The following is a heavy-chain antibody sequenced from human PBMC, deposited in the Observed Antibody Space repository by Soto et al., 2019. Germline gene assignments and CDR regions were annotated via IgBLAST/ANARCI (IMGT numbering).Heavy chain of an antibody. J-gene: IGHJ4*02. CDR3: ARGLIWEVEDY. D-gene: IGHD1-26*01. Sequence: SETLSLTCTVSGGSISSRSYYWGWIRQPPGKGLEWIGEINHSGSTNYNPSLKSRVTISVDTSKNQFSLKLSSVTAADTAVYYCARGLIWEVEDYWGKGTLVTVSS. CDR1: GGSISSRSYY. CDR2: INHSGST. V-gene: IGHV4-39*07.